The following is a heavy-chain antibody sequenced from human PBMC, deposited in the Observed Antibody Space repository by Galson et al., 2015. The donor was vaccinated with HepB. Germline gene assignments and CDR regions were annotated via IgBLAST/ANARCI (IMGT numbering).Heavy chain of an antibody. D-gene: IGHD2-15*01. CDR1: GGTFSSYA. Sequence: SVKVSCKASGGTFSSYAISWVRQAPGQGLEWMGRIIPILGIANYAQKFQGRVTITADKSTSTAYMELNSLRSEDTAVYYCAAGYCSGGSCYFRPYYYYGMDVWGQGTTVTVSS. CDR2: IIPILGIA. J-gene: IGHJ6*02. V-gene: IGHV1-69*04. CDR3: AAGYCSGGSCYFRPYYYYGMDV.